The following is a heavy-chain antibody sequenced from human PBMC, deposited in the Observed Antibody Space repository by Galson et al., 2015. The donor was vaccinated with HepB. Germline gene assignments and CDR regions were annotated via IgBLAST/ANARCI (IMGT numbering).Heavy chain of an antibody. D-gene: IGHD3-10*01. Sequence: SVKVSCKASGYTFTGYYMHWVRQAPGQGLEWMGWINPNSGGTNYAQKFQGRVTMTRDTSISTAYMELSRLRSDDTAVYYCARTRAKDTMVRGVANWFDPWGQGTLVTVSS. CDR3: ARTRAKDTMVRGVANWFDP. V-gene: IGHV1-2*02. J-gene: IGHJ5*02. CDR2: INPNSGGT. CDR1: GYTFTGYY.